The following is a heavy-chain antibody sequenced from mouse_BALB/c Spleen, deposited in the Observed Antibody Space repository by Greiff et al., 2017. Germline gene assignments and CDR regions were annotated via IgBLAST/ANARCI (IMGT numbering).Heavy chain of an antibody. V-gene: IGHV1S22*01. J-gene: IGHJ1*01. D-gene: IGHD1-1*01. CDR2: IYPGSGST. CDR1: GYTFTSYW. CDR3: TRDEHPYYDSSDWYFDV. Sequence: LQQPGSELVRPGASVKLSCKASGYTFTSYWMHWVKQRHGQGLEWIGNIYPGSGSTNYDEKFKSKGTLTVDTSSSTAYMHLSSLTSEDSAVYCCTRDEHPYYDSSDWYFDVWGAGTTVTVSS.